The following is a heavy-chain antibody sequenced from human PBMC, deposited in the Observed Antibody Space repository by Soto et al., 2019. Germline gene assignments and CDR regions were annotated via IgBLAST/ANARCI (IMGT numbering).Heavy chain of an antibody. CDR2: IYYSGST. V-gene: IGHV4-30-4*01. CDR1: GGCISSADYY. CDR3: ARQRFPYGMDV. J-gene: IGHJ6*02. D-gene: IGHD3-3*01. Sequence: QVQLQESGPGLVKPSQTLSLTCTVSGGCISSADYYWRWIRQHPGKGLEWIGYIYYSGSTYYNPSLKSRVTISVDTSKNQFSLKLSSVTAADTAVYYCARQRFPYGMDVWGQGTTVTVSS.